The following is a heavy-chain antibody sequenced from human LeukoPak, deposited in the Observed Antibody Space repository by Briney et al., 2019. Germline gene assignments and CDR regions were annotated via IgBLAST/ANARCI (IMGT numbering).Heavy chain of an antibody. CDR1: RFTLSNYW. D-gene: IGHD6-19*01. J-gene: IGHJ4*02. Sequence: GGSLRLSCAASRFTLSNYWMSWARQAPGKGLEWVANIKQDGSETYYVDSVKGRFTISRDNAKNSLSLQMNSLRAEDTAVYYCARQRGSGCLDYWGQGTLVTVSS. CDR3: ARQRGSGCLDY. CDR2: IKQDGSET. V-gene: IGHV3-7*01.